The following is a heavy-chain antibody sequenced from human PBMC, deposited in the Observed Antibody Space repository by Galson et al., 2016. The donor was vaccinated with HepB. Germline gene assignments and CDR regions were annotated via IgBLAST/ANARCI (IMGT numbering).Heavy chain of an antibody. J-gene: IGHJ4*02. CDR3: ARQFYRVGYFDY. CDR1: GFTFSHHY. D-gene: IGHD1-26*01. V-gene: IGHV3-33*08. CDR2: IWHDGSNK. Sequence: SLRLSCAASGFTFSHHYMAWVLQAPSTGLGWVAVIWHDGSNKYYPDSVRGRFTISRDNSKNTLYLQMDSLRAEDTAVYYCARQFYRVGYFDYWGQGTLVTVSS.